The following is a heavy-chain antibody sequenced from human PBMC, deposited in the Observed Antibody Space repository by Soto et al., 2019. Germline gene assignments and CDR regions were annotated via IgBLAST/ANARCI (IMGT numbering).Heavy chain of an antibody. V-gene: IGHV4-31*03. J-gene: IGHJ4*02. CDR2: ILNSGST. Sequence: QVQLQESGPGLVKPSQTLSLKCTVSGTSINSGGHSWSWIRQPPGKGLEWIGYILNSGSTYYNPSLESRGTISVDTSHNQLSLKLDSVTAADTAVYFCAGERSGWSLDYWGQGTLVTVSS. CDR3: AGERSGWSLDY. CDR1: GTSINSGGHS. D-gene: IGHD6-19*01.